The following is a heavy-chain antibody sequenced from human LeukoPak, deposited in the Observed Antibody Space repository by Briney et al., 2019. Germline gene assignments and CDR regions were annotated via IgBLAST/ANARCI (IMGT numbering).Heavy chain of an antibody. CDR3: ARVGKNGWDFDH. D-gene: IGHD6-19*01. CDR2: IIEGGDLK. Sequence: PGGSLRLSCAASGFTFSAYNMNWVRQAPGKGLAWVANIIEGGDLKYYVDSVKGRFTISRDNTKNSLYLQMTSLRADDTAVYYCARVGKNGWDFDHWGQGTLVTVSS. CDR1: GFTFSAYN. J-gene: IGHJ4*02. V-gene: IGHV3-7*01.